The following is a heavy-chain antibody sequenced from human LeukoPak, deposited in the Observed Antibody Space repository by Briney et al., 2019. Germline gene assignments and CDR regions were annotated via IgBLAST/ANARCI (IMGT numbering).Heavy chain of an antibody. V-gene: IGHV1-3*01. CDR2: INAGCGNK. D-gene: IGHD2-2*01. J-gene: IGHJ5*02. Sequence: AGVTVSRKACGYTFPSYAMHGVRQPGAQRLEGMGGINAGCGNKQYSQKFQDSVAITRDTSARADYMELSSLRSENTTVYYCAGYCSTTSSRLSWFDPWGQGTLVTVSS. CDR1: GYTFPSYA. CDR3: AGYCSTTSSRLSWFDP.